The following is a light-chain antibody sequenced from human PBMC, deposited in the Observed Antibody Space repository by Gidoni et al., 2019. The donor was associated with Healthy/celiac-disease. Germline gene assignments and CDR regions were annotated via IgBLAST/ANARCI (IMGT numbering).Light chain of an antibody. V-gene: IGKV1-39*01. CDR1: QRISSY. CDR3: QQSYSTSSWT. Sequence: DIQMTQSPSSLSASVGDRVTITCRASQRISSYLNWYQQKPGKAPKLLIYAASSLQSGVPSRFSVSGSVTDFTLTISSLQPEDFATYYCQQSYSTSSWTFGQGTKVEIK. CDR2: AAS. J-gene: IGKJ1*01.